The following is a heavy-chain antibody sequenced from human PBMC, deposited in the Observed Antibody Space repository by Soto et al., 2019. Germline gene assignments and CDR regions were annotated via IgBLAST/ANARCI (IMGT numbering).Heavy chain of an antibody. J-gene: IGHJ4*02. CDR2: ISFYNGDT. CDR1: GYNVNDYG. V-gene: IGHV1-18*01. Sequence: ASVKVSCKASGYNVNDYGISWLRQAPGQGLEWMAWISFYNGDTKYAQNLQGRLSVTTDTSTSTANMELTSLRSDDTALYYCAREYCTGSSCYGSDFWGQGTLVTVSS. CDR3: AREYCTGSSCYGSDF. D-gene: IGHD2-2*01.